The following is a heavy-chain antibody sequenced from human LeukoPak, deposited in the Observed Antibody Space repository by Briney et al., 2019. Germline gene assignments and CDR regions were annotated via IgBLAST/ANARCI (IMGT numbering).Heavy chain of an antibody. D-gene: IGHD2-8*01. Sequence: PGGSLRLSCAASGFTFSHYLMHWVRQAPGKGRVWVSRINSDESNTNSYADSVKGRFIISRDNAKNTLYLQMNSLRAEDTAVYFCGRGGNGIDIWGQGTAVIVSS. J-gene: IGHJ3*02. CDR3: GRGGNGIDI. V-gene: IGHV3-74*01. CDR1: GFTFSHYL. CDR2: INSDESNT.